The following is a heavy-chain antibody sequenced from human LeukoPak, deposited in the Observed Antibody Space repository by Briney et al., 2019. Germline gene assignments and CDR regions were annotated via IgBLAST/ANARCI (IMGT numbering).Heavy chain of an antibody. CDR2: INPNSGAT. D-gene: IGHD3-16*01. CDR3: ARGRRILGGPENAGDFFDF. Sequence: GASVKVACKASGYTLTDYYLLWVRQAPGQGLEWMGWINPNSGATHFAQNLQARVSMTRDTSIATAYLDLTGLTSDDTAVYYCARGRRILGGPENAGDFFDFWGQGTLVTVSS. CDR1: GYTLTDYY. J-gene: IGHJ4*01. V-gene: IGHV1-2*02.